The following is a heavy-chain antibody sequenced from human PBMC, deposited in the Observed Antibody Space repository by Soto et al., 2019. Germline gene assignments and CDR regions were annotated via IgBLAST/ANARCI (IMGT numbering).Heavy chain of an antibody. D-gene: IGHD3-16*01. Sequence: QITLKESGPTLVKSTQTLTLTCTFSGFSLTTSGVGVGWIRQPPGKALEWLALIYWDDDKRYSPSLKSRLTLTTDTSKLQVVLMMTNMDTVDTATCYCAHSLGEDWFDPWGQGNLVTVSS. J-gene: IGHJ5*02. CDR1: GFSLTTSGVG. V-gene: IGHV2-5*02. CDR2: IYWDDDK. CDR3: AHSLGEDWFDP.